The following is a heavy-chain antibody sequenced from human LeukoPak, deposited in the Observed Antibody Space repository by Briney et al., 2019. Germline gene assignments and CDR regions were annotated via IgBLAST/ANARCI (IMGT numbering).Heavy chain of an antibody. Sequence: GGSLRLSCAASGFTFSDYYMNWTRQAPGKGLEWVSNISSTSAYTDYADSVKGRFTISRDNAKNSLYLQKSSLRAEDTAVYYCARDKFNNLDAFDIWGQGTMVTVSS. CDR3: ARDKFNNLDAFDI. V-gene: IGHV3-11*05. CDR1: GFTFSDYY. D-gene: IGHD1/OR15-1a*01. CDR2: ISSTSAYT. J-gene: IGHJ3*02.